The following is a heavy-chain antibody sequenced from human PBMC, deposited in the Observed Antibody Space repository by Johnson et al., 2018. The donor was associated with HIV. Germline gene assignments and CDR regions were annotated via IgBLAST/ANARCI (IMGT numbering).Heavy chain of an antibody. V-gene: IGHV3-30-3*01. Sequence: QVQLVESGGGVVQPGRSLRLSCAASGFTFSSYAMHWVRQAPGKGLEWVAVISYDGSNKYYADSVKGRFTISRDNSKNTLYLQMNSLRAGDTAVYYCARAGYCSGGSCYSGVDAFDIWGQGTMVTVSS. D-gene: IGHD2-15*01. CDR2: ISYDGSNK. CDR3: ARAGYCSGGSCYSGVDAFDI. J-gene: IGHJ3*02. CDR1: GFTFSSYA.